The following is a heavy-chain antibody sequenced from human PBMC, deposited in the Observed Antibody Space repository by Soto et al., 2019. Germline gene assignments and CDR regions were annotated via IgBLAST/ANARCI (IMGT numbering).Heavy chain of an antibody. CDR3: ARGWETVGTTTPFAY. V-gene: IGHV1-69*01. J-gene: IGHJ4*02. CDR2: IIRMFGTA. D-gene: IGHD1-26*01. Sequence: QVQLVQSGAEVKKPGSSVKVSCKASGGTFSTYAITWVRQAPGQGLEWMGGIIRMFGTANYAQKFRGRVTVNADEATSTAHMELSSLRSEDTAVDYCARGWETVGTTTPFAYWGQGTLVTVSS. CDR1: GGTFSTYA.